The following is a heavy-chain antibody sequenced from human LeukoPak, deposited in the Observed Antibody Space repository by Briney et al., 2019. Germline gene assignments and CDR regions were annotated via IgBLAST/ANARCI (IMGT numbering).Heavy chain of an antibody. CDR1: GSTLSSYW. J-gene: IGHJ4*02. CDR3: ARGCSAVWCPADY. V-gene: IGHV3-74*01. D-gene: IGHD2-15*01. CDR2: ISPDGNIT. Sequence: GGSLRLSCAASGSTLSSYWLHWVRQAPGEGLVWVSQISPDGNITPYADSVKGRLTISRDNSKNTLYLQINALKAEDTAVYYCARGCSAVWCPADYWGQGSLVTVSS.